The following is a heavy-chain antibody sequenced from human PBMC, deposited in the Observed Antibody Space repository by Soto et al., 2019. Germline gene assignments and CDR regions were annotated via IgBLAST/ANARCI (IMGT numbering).Heavy chain of an antibody. V-gene: IGHV3-74*01. CDR1: GSTFSSYW. Sequence: GGSLRLSCAASGSTFSSYWMHWVRQAPGKGLVWVSRINSDGSSTSYADSVKGRFTISRGNAKNTLYLQMNSLRAEDTAVYYCARDKVSGYDTRDYYMDVWGKGTTVTVSS. CDR3: ARDKVSGYDTRDYYMDV. D-gene: IGHD5-12*01. J-gene: IGHJ6*03. CDR2: INSDGSST.